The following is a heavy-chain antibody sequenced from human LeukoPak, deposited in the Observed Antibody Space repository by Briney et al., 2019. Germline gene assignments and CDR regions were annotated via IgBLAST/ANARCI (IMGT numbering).Heavy chain of an antibody. CDR1: GFTFSSYS. Sequence: PGGSLRLSCAASGFTFSSYSMNWVRQAPGKGLEWVSSISSSSSYIYYADSVKGRFTISRDNAKNSLYLQMNSLRAEDTAVYYCARDSYYDSSGYSIYFDYWGQGTLVTVSS. J-gene: IGHJ4*02. CDR3: ARDSYYDSSGYSIYFDY. CDR2: ISSSSSYI. V-gene: IGHV3-21*01. D-gene: IGHD3-22*01.